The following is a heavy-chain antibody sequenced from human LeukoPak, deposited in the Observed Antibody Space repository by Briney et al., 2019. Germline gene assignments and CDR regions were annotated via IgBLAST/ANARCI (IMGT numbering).Heavy chain of an antibody. CDR1: GCSISSYY. CDR2: IYYSGST. CDR3: ARQEQQLIYNWFDP. Sequence: SETLSLTCTVSGCSISSYYWSWIRQPPGKGLEWIGYIYYSGSTNYNPSLKSRVTISVDTSKNQFSLKLSSVTAADTAVYYCARQEQQLIYNWFDPWGQGTLVTVSS. V-gene: IGHV4-59*01. D-gene: IGHD6-13*01. J-gene: IGHJ5*02.